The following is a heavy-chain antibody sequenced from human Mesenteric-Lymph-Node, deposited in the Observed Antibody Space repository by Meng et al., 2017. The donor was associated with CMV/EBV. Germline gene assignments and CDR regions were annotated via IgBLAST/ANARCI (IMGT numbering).Heavy chain of an antibody. D-gene: IGHD3-9*01. CDR2: ISAYNGHT. CDR3: ARGLSDTLTGYYIYWFDT. CDR1: TLTSYV. Sequence: TLTSYVITWVRQAPGQGLEWMGWISAYNGHTNYAQKLQGRVTMTTDKSTSTAYMELTSLRSDDTAVYYCARGLSDTLTGYYIYWFDTWGQGTPVTVSS. V-gene: IGHV1-18*01. J-gene: IGHJ5*02.